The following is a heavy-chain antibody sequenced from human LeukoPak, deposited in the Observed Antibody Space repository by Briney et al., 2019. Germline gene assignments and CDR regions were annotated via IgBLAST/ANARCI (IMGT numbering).Heavy chain of an antibody. CDR3: ARAFRNYYDSSGPIVGAFDI. D-gene: IGHD3-22*01. CDR1: GYTFTGYY. Sequence: ASVKVSCKASGYTFTGYYMHWVRQAPGQGLEWMGWINPNSGGTNYAQKFQGRVTMTRDTSISTAYMELSRLRSDDTAVYYCARAFRNYYDSSGPIVGAFDIWGQGTMVTVSS. J-gene: IGHJ3*02. CDR2: INPNSGGT. V-gene: IGHV1-2*02.